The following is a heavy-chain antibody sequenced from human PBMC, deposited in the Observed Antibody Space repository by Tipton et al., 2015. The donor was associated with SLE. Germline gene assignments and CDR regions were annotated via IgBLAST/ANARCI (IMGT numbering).Heavy chain of an antibody. CDR2: IYYSGST. V-gene: IGHV4-39*07. CDR3: ARDGLGWGYYYYMDV. J-gene: IGHJ6*03. D-gene: IGHD5/OR15-5a*01. Sequence: TLSLTCTVSGGSISSSSYYWGWIRQPPGKGLEWIGSIYYSGSTYYNPSLKSRVTISIDTSKNQFSLKLSSVTAADTALYYCARDGLGWGYYYYMDVWGTGTTVTVSS. CDR1: GGSISSSSYY.